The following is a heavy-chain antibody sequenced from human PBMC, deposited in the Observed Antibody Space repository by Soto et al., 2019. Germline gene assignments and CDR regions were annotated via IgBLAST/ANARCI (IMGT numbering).Heavy chain of an antibody. CDR1: GFTFTRYS. Sequence: VGSLRLSCAASGFTFTRYSMNWVRQAPGKGLEWVSSISSTTNYIYSADSMKGRFTVSRDNAKNSVYLEMNSLSAEDTALYYCARESEDLTSNFDYWGQGTLVTVSS. J-gene: IGHJ4*02. CDR2: ISSTTNYI. CDR3: ARESEDLTSNFDY. V-gene: IGHV3-21*01.